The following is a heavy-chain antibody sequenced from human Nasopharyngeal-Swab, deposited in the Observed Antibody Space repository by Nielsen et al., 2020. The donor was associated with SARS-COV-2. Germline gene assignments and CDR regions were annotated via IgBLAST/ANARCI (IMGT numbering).Heavy chain of an antibody. D-gene: IGHD6-13*01. Sequence: GESLKISCKGSGYTFSDSWIAWVRQMPGKGLEWMGIIFPDDSDTKYSPSFQGQVTISVDKSINTAYLQWTSLQASDTAMYYCARPSGWIAPAGDWFFDLWGRGTLVTVSS. CDR2: IFPDDSDT. CDR3: ARPSGWIAPAGDWFFDL. J-gene: IGHJ2*01. CDR1: GYTFSDSW. V-gene: IGHV5-51*01.